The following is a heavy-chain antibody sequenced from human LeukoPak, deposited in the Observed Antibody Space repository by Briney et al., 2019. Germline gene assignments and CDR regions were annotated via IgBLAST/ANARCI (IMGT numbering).Heavy chain of an antibody. CDR3: ARDQVGATTGFDY. CDR2: INPNSGGT. J-gene: IGHJ4*02. D-gene: IGHD1-26*01. CDR1: GYTFTGYY. Sequence: ASVKVSCKASGYTFTGYYMHWVRQAPGQGLEWTGWINPNSGGTNYAQKFQGRVTMTRDTSISTAYMELSRLRSDDTAVYYCARDQVGATTGFDYWGQGTLVTVSS. V-gene: IGHV1-2*02.